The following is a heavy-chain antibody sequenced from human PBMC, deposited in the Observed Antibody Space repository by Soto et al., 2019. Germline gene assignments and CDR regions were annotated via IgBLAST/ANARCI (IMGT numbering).Heavy chain of an antibody. CDR2: ISWNSGTL. J-gene: IGHJ4*02. CDR1: GFTFDDYS. CDR3: ARDRVIDGPFESSSWYRGTTGFDY. Sequence: GGSLGLSCAASGFTFDDYSMHWVRQDPGKGLEWVSGISWNSGTLGYADSVRGRFTISRDNAKNSLYLQMNSLRPEDTALYYCARDRVIDGPFESSSWYRGTTGFDYWGQGTPVTVSS. D-gene: IGHD6-13*01. V-gene: IGHV3-9*01.